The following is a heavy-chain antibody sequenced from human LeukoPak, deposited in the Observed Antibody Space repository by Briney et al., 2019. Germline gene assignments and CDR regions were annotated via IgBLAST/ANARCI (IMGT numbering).Heavy chain of an antibody. Sequence: KTSETLSLTCTVSGGSISSSSYYWGWIRQPPGKGLEWIGSIYYSGSTYYNPSLKSRFTISVDTSDNQFSLKLSSVTAADTAVYYCARYVVYGSGKYYFDYWGQGTLVTVSS. J-gene: IGHJ4*02. CDR2: IYYSGST. V-gene: IGHV4-39*01. CDR1: GGSISSSSYY. D-gene: IGHD3-10*01. CDR3: ARYVVYGSGKYYFDY.